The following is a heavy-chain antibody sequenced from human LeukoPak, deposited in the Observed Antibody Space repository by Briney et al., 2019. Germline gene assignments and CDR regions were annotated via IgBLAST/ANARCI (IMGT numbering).Heavy chain of an antibody. CDR1: GSTVSSNY. J-gene: IGHJ4*02. V-gene: IGHV3-66*01. Sequence: GGSLRLSCAASGSTVSSNYMSWVRQAPGKGLEWVSVIYSGGSTYYADSVKGRFTISRDNSKNTLYLQMNSLRAEDTAVYYCARDPRSYYYDSSGPLWGQGTLVTVSS. CDR3: ARDPRSYYYDSSGPL. D-gene: IGHD3-22*01. CDR2: IYSGGST.